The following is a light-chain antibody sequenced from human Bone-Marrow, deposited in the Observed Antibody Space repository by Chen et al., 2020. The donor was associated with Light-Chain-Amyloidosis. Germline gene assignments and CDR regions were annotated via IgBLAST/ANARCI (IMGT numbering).Light chain of an antibody. J-gene: IGLJ3*02. V-gene: IGLV3-21*02. CDR1: NIGSTS. CDR2: DDS. CDR3: QVWDRSSDRPV. Sequence: SYVLTHPPSVSVGPGQPPTIACGGNNIGSTSVHWYQQTPGQAPLLVVYDDSDRPSGIPERLSGSNSGNTATLTISRVEAGDEADYYCQVWDRSSDRPVFGGGTKLTVL.